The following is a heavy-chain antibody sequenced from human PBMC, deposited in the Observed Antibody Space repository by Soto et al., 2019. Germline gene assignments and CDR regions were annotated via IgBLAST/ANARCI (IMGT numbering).Heavy chain of an antibody. D-gene: IGHD3-22*01. Sequence: QVQLQESGPGLVKPSQTLSLTCTVSGGSISSGGYYWSWIRQHPGKGLEWIGYIYYSGSTYYNPSLKSRVTIAVDTSKNQFALKLSSVTAADTAVYYCARAGYYYDSSGFTFDIWGQGTMVTVSS. CDR3: ARAGYYYDSSGFTFDI. CDR1: GGSISSGGYY. CDR2: IYYSGST. J-gene: IGHJ3*02. V-gene: IGHV4-31*03.